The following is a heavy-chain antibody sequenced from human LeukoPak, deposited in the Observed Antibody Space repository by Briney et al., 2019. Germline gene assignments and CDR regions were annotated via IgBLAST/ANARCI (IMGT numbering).Heavy chain of an antibody. CDR2: IYYSGST. V-gene: IGHV4-39*07. D-gene: IGHD6-13*01. Sequence: PSETLSLTCTVSGGSISSSSYYWGWIRQPPGKGLEWIGSIYYSGSTYYNPSLKSRVTISVDTSKNQFSLKLSSVTAADTAVCYCARDSPQTGYSSPNWFDPRGQGTLVTVSS. CDR3: ARDSPQTGYSSPNWFDP. CDR1: GGSISSSSYY. J-gene: IGHJ5*02.